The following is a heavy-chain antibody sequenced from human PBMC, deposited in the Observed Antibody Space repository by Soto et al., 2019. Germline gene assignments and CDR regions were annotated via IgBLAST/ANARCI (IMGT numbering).Heavy chain of an antibody. J-gene: IGHJ6*02. Sequence: QVQLQESGPGLVKPSQTLSLTCTVSGGSISSGDYYWSWIRQPPGKGLEWIGYIYYSGSTYYNPSLKSRVTISVDTSKNQFSLKLSSVTAADTAVYYCARDFLGYYYVSGPYGMDVWGQGTTVTVSS. CDR1: GGSISSGDYY. CDR2: IYYSGST. CDR3: ARDFLGYYYVSGPYGMDV. D-gene: IGHD3-10*01. V-gene: IGHV4-30-4*01.